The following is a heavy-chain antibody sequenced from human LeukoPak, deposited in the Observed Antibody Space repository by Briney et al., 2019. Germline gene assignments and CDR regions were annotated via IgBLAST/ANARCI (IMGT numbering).Heavy chain of an antibody. CDR2: MNLNSGNT. D-gene: IGHD4-11*01. CDR3: ARDKTTVTTYYYYYMDV. J-gene: IGHJ6*03. CDR1: GYTFTSYD. V-gene: IGHV1-8*01. Sequence: ASVKVSCTAAGYTFTSYDINWVRHATGQGLGWMGWMNLNSGNTGYAQKFQGRGTMTRNTAISTAYMELSSLRSEDTAVYYCARDKTTVTTYYYYYMDVWGKGTTVTVSS.